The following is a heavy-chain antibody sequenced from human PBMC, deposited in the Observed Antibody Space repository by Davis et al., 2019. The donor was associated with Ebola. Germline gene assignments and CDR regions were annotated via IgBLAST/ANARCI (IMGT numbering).Heavy chain of an antibody. J-gene: IGHJ4*02. V-gene: IGHV3-74*01. Sequence: GESLKISCAASGFTFSSYWMHWVRQAPGKRLVWVSRINSDGSSTSYADSVKGRFTISRDNAKNTLYMQMNSLRAEDTAVYYCARGGDYYDSSGFSDYWGQGTLVTVSS. CDR2: INSDGSST. D-gene: IGHD3-22*01. CDR1: GFTFSSYW. CDR3: ARGGDYYDSSGFSDY.